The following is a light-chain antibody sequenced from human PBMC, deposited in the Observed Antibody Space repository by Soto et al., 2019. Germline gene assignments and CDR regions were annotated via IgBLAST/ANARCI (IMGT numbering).Light chain of an antibody. J-gene: IGKJ1*01. Sequence: VMTHSPVTLSGVPGESISLSCRASQSVSSNLAWYQQKPGQAPSLLIYGAFTRATGIPARFSGTGSGTEFTLTISSLQSEDFALYYCQQYNDWPLTFGQGTKVDIK. CDR2: GAF. V-gene: IGKV3-15*01. CDR3: QQYNDWPLT. CDR1: QSVSSN.